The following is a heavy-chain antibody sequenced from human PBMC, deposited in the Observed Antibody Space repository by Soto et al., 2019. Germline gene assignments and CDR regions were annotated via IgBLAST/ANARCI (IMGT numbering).Heavy chain of an antibody. CDR2: INPKSGGT. CDR3: ARGDSTDCSNGVCSFFYNHDMDV. Sequence: ASVKVSCKASGYSFTDYHIHWVRQAPGQGLEWLGRINPKSGGTSTAQKFQGWVTMTMDTSISTASMELTRLTSDDTAIYYCARGDSTDCSNGVCSFFYNHDMDVWGQGTTVTVSS. D-gene: IGHD2-8*01. J-gene: IGHJ6*02. CDR1: GYSFTDYH. V-gene: IGHV1-2*04.